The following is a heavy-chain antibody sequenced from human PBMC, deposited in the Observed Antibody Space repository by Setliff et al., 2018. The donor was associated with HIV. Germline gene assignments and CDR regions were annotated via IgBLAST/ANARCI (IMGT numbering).Heavy chain of an antibody. J-gene: IGHJ4*02. CDR1: GYTFTSYD. CDR2: MNPNSGNT. CDR3: ASGSGYCNKGDCYIGVHRTPDKYYFDS. Sequence: ASVKVSCKTSGYTFTSYDINWVRQATGQGLEWMGWMNPNSGNTGYAQKFQGRVTMTRNTSISTAYMELSSLRSEDTAVYYCASGSGYCNKGDCYIGVHRTPDKYYFDSWGQGTLVTVSS. V-gene: IGHV1-8*01. D-gene: IGHD2-8*01.